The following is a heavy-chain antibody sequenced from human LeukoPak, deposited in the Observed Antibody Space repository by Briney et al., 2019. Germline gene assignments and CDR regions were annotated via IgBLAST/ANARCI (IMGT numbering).Heavy chain of an antibody. CDR1: GCTFTGYY. V-gene: IGHV1-2*02. CDR3: ARDPYYYGSGSYPYYYYYMDV. D-gene: IGHD3-10*01. Sequence: ASVKVSCKASGCTFTGYYMHWVRQAPGQGLEWMGWINPNSGGTNYAQKFQGRVTMTWDTSISTAYMELSRLRSDDTAVYYCARDPYYYGSGSYPYYYYYMDVWGKGTTVTVSS. CDR2: INPNSGGT. J-gene: IGHJ6*03.